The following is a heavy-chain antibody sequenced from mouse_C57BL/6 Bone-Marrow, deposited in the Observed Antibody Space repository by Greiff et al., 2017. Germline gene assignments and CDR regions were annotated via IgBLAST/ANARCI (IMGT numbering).Heavy chain of an antibody. CDR2: IDPSDSYT. V-gene: IGHV1-59*01. CDR3: ARDAYYYGSSSSYYFDY. CDR1: GYTFTSYW. Sequence: QVQLQQPGAELVRPGTSVKLSCKASGYTFTSYWMHWVKQRPGQGLEWIGVIDPSDSYTNYNQKFKGKATLTVDTSSSTAYMQLSSLTSEDSAVYYCARDAYYYGSSSSYYFDYWGQGTTLTGSS. J-gene: IGHJ2*01. D-gene: IGHD1-1*01.